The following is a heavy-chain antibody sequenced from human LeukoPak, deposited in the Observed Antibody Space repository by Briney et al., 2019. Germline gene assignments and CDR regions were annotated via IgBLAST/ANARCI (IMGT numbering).Heavy chain of an antibody. CDR2: ISSSGSTI. Sequence: GGSLRLSCAASGFTFSDYYMSWIRQAPGKGLEWVSYISSSGSTIYYADSVKGRFTISRDNSKNTLYLQMNSLRAEDTAVYYCAKDHGYSSGWYAHWGQGTLVTVSS. CDR3: AKDHGYSSGWYAH. D-gene: IGHD6-19*01. J-gene: IGHJ5*02. V-gene: IGHV3-11*04. CDR1: GFTFSDYY.